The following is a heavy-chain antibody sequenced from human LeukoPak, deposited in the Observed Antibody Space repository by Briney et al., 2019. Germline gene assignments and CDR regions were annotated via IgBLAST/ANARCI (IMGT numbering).Heavy chain of an antibody. CDR1: GYTLTVYY. V-gene: IGHV1-2*04. J-gene: IGHJ3*02. D-gene: IGHD3-16*02. CDR2: INPNSGGT. Sequence: ASVKVSCKASGYTLTVYYIRWVRQAPGQGLEWMGRINPNSGGTNYAQKFQGWVTMTRDTSISTAYMELSRLRSDDTAVYYCARDRARRVWGSYRYTRDAFDIWGQGTMVTVSS. CDR3: ARDRARRVWGSYRYTRDAFDI.